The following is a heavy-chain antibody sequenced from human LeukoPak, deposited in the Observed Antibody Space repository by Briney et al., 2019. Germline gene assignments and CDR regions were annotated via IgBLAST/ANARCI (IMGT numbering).Heavy chain of an antibody. Sequence: GSLRLSCTASGFTFRDYAMSWIRQPPGKGLEWIGEINHSGSTNYNPSLKSRVTISVDTSNNQFSLKLSSVTAADTAVYYCATTTIRLGYWGQGTLVTVSS. J-gene: IGHJ4*02. D-gene: IGHD1-26*01. V-gene: IGHV4-34*08. CDR3: ATTTIRLGY. CDR2: INHSGST. CDR1: GFTFRDYA.